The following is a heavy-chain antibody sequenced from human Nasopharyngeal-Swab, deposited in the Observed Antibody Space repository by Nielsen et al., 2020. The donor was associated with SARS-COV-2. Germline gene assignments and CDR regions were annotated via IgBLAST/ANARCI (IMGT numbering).Heavy chain of an antibody. CDR1: GFTFGDYA. J-gene: IGHJ3*01. V-gene: IGHV3-49*01. Sequence: GGSLRLSCTTSGFTFGDYAMSWFRQAPGTGLEWVGFIISKTYGGAPEYAASVKGRFTISRDGAESIAYLHMNSLETEDTGVYYCARSVGSYYGQGAFDVWGQGTMVTVSS. CDR3: ARSVGSYYGQGAFDV. D-gene: IGHD1-26*01. CDR2: IISKTYGGAP.